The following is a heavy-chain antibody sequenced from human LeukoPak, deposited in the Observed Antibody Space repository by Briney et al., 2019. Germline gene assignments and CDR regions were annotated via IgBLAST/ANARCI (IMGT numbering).Heavy chain of an antibody. CDR3: ALAAAGTAYFDY. CDR1: GYTFTSYY. J-gene: IGHJ4*02. D-gene: IGHD6-13*01. V-gene: IGHV1-46*03. Sequence: ASVKVSCKASGYTFTSYYMHWVRQAPGQGLEWMGIINPSGGSTSYAQKFQGRVTMTSDTSTSTVYMELSSLRSEDTAVYYCALAAAGTAYFDYWGQGTLVTVSS. CDR2: INPSGGST.